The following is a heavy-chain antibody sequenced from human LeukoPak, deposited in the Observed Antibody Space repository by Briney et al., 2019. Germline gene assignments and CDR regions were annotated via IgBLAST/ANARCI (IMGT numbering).Heavy chain of an antibody. CDR2: IYYSGST. CDR1: GGSISSYY. J-gene: IGHJ4*02. V-gene: IGHV4-59*12. CDR3: ARGPGGSCPKYYFDY. D-gene: IGHD2-15*01. Sequence: KSSETLSLTCTVSGGSISSYYWSWIRQPPGKGLEWIGYIYYSGSTNYNPSLKSRVTISVDTSKNQFSLKLSSVTAADTAVYYCARGPGGSCPKYYFDYWGQGTLVTVSS.